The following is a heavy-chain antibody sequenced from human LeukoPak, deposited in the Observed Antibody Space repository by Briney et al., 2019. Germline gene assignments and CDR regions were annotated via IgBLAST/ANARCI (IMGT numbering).Heavy chain of an antibody. J-gene: IGHJ4*02. CDR1: GGSISSSSYY. D-gene: IGHD6-19*01. CDR3: ATSVTSSSGWYYGY. Sequence: SETLSLTCSVSGGSISSSSYYWGWIRQPPGKELEWIGTIYYGGRTYYNPSLKSRVTMPVDTSKNQFSLKLSSVTAADTAIYYCATSVTSSSGWYYGYWGQGSLVTVSS. CDR2: IYYGGRT. V-gene: IGHV4-39*01.